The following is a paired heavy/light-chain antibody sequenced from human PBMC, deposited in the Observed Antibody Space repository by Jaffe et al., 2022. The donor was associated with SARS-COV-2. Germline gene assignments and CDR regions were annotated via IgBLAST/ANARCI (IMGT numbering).Heavy chain of an antibody. CDR2: INTNTGDP. J-gene: IGHJ4*02. D-gene: IGHD4-17*01. CDR1: GYSFTKYR. Sequence: QVQLVQSGSELKKPGASVKVSCKASGYSFTKYRMNWLRQAPGQGLEWMGWINTNTGDPTYAQGFSGRFVFSLDTSVSTAYLQISSLKTEDTAVYYCATFLGTTVTTSDCWGQGTLVTVSS. CDR3: ATFLGTTVTTSDC. V-gene: IGHV7-4-1*02.
Light chain of an antibody. J-gene: IGLJ3*02. CDR1: LSNMGSNYD. CDR3: QSYDRSLNTWV. V-gene: IGLV1-40*01. Sequence: QSVLTQPPSVSGAPGQRVSISCTGSLSNMGSNYDVHWYQQFPGTAPKLLIYGNTNRPSGVTDRFSGSKSGTSASLAISGLQVEDEADYYCQSYDRSLNTWVFGGGTKLTVL. CDR2: GNT.